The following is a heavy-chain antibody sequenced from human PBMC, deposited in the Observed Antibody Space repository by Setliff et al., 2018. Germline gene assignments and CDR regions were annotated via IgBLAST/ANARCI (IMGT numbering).Heavy chain of an antibody. V-gene: IGHV4-39*01. CDR2: VLYSGTT. Sequence: WVRQTPGKGLEWIGSVLYSGTTFYNPSLKSPVTISVDTSNNQFSLKLKSVTAADTAVYFCARTGTYRYFDYWGQGTQVTVSS. CDR3: ARTGTYRYFDY. J-gene: IGHJ4*02. D-gene: IGHD1-1*01.